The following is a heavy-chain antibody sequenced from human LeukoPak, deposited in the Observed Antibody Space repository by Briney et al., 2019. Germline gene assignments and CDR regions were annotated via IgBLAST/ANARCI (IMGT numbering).Heavy chain of an antibody. CDR2: VNQDGSAK. Sequence: QPGGSLRLSCAASGFTFSNFWMSWVRQAPGKGLEWVAIVNQDGSAKHYVDSVKGRFTISRDNAKNSLYLQMDSLRAEDTAVYYCARCGYGVYDSSGYLGFDYWGQGTLVTVSS. V-gene: IGHV3-7*01. J-gene: IGHJ4*02. CDR1: GFTFSNFW. D-gene: IGHD3-22*01. CDR3: ARCGYGVYDSSGYLGFDY.